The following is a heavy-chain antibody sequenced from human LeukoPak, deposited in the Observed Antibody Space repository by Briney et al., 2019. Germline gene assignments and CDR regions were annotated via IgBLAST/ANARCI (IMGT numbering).Heavy chain of an antibody. CDR3: ARSGRGTYYYFDL. J-gene: IGHJ4*02. V-gene: IGHV1-18*01. D-gene: IGHD5-12*01. CDR1: SYSFTRYG. Sequence: ASVKVSCKASSYSFTRYGIRWGRQAPGQGVEWMGWISGYNGNTNYAQNLRGSVSMTADTSTSTAYMELRSVTSDDTAVYYCARSGRGTYYYFDLWGLGTLVTVSS. CDR2: ISGYNGNT.